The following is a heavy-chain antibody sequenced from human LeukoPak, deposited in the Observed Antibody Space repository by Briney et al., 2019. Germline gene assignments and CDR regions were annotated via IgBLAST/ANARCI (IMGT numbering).Heavy chain of an antibody. CDR3: AKDRAGRFGESLED. CDR2: ISGNHRT. CDR1: GFTFSSYG. Sequence: PGGSLRLSCAAFGFTFSSYGMSWVRQPPGKGLEWVSVISGNHRTYYADSAKGRFTISRDNSKNILYLQMNSLRAEDTAVYYCAKDRAGRFGESLEDWGQGTLVTVSS. V-gene: IGHV3-23*01. J-gene: IGHJ4*02. D-gene: IGHD3-10*01.